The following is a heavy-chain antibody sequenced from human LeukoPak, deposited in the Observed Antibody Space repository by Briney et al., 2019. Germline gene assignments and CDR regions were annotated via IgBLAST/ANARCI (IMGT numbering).Heavy chain of an antibody. Sequence: ASVKVSCKASGYTFTSYYIDWVRQAPGQGLEWMGVINPSGGSTRYAQKFQGRVTMTGDPSTRTVYMELSSLTSDDTTVYYCARGTTDDYWGQGTPVTVSS. D-gene: IGHD1-1*01. CDR3: ARGTTDDY. CDR2: INPSGGST. CDR1: GYTFTSYY. J-gene: IGHJ4*02. V-gene: IGHV1-46*01.